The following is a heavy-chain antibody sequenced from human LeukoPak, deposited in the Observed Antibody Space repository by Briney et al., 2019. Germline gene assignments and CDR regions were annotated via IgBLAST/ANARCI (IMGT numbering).Heavy chain of an antibody. CDR2: MNPNSGNT. CDR3: ARGAIYDYSNYNYYGMDV. V-gene: IGHV1-8*01. CDR1: GHTFTSYD. J-gene: IGHJ6*02. D-gene: IGHD4-11*01. Sequence: ASVKVSCKASGHTFTSYDINWVRQATGQGLEWMGWMNPNSGNTGYEQKFQGRVTMTRNTSISTAYMELSSLRSEDTAVYYCARGAIYDYSNYNYYGMDVWGQGTTVTVSS.